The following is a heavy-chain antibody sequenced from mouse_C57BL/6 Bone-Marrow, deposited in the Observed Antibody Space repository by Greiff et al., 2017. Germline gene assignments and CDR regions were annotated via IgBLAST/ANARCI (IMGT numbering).Heavy chain of an antibody. CDR3: ARGYYYGSSYYRFAY. CDR1: GYTFTSYW. Sequence: VQLQQPGAELVRPGSSVKLSCKASGYTFTSYWMDWVKQRPGQGLEWIGNIYPSDSETHYNQKFKDKATLTVDKSSSTAYMQLSSLTSEDSAVYYCARGYYYGSSYYRFAYWGQGTLVIVSA. CDR2: IYPSDSET. D-gene: IGHD1-1*01. V-gene: IGHV1-61*01. J-gene: IGHJ3*01.